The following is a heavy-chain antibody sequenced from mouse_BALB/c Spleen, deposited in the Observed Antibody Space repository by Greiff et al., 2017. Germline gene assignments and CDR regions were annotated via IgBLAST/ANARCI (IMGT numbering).Heavy chain of an antibody. CDR2: IWSGGST. CDR3: ARKGSGNCGGYAMDY. Sequence: VKVVESGPGLVQPSQSLSITCTVSGFSLTSYGVHWVRQSPGKGLEWLGVIWSGGSTDYNAAFISRLSISKDNSKSQVFFKMNSLQANDTAIYYCARKGSGNCGGYAMDYWGQGTSVTVSS. D-gene: IGHD2-1*01. J-gene: IGHJ4*01. CDR1: GFSLTSYG. V-gene: IGHV2-2*02.